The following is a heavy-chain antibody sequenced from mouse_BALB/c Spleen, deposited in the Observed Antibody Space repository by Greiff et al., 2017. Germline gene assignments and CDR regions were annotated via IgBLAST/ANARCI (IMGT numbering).Heavy chain of an antibody. CDR2: ISTYYGDA. Sequence: VKLQESGAELVRPGVSVKISCKGSGYTFTDYAMHWVKQSHAKSLEWIGVISTYYGDASYNQKFKGKATMTVDKSSSTAYMELARLTSEDSAIYYCAANWDWYFDVWGAGTTVTVSS. J-gene: IGHJ1*01. CDR3: AANWDWYFDV. CDR1: GYTFTDYA. D-gene: IGHD4-1*01. V-gene: IGHV1S137*01.